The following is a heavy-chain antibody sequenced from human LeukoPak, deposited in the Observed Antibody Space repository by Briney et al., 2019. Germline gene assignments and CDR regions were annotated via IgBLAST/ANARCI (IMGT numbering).Heavy chain of an antibody. CDR3: ARDAQMSAAAYYFDY. V-gene: IGHV3-30-3*01. CDR1: GFTFSSYA. Sequence: GGSLRLSCVASGFTFSSYAMHWVRQAPGKGLEWVALITYDGSNKYYADSVKGRFTISRDNSKNTLYLQMNSLRDDDTAVYYCARDAQMSAAAYYFDYWGQGTLVTVSS. J-gene: IGHJ4*02. D-gene: IGHD6-13*01. CDR2: ITYDGSNK.